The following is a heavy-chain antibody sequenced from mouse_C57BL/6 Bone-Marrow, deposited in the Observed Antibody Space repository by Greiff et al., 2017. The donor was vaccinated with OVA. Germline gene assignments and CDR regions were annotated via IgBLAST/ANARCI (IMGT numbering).Heavy chain of an antibody. D-gene: IGHD1-1*01. CDR2: IWGVGST. Sequence: VMLVESGPGLVAPSQSLSITCTVSGFSLTSYGVDWVRQSPGKGLEWLGGIWGVGSTNNNSALKSRLSIIKDNSKTQVFSNMNSLQTDDTAMYYCASLTTVVATDFDYWGQGTTLTVSS. V-gene: IGHV2-6*01. J-gene: IGHJ2*01. CDR3: ASLTTVVATDFDY. CDR1: GFSLTSYG.